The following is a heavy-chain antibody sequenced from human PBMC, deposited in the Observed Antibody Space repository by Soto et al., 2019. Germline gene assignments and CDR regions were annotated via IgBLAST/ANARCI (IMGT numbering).Heavy chain of an antibody. J-gene: IGHJ4*01. Sequence: EVQLVQSGAEVKKPGGSLRNSCKGSGYTFTNYWNSWVRQMPGKGLECVGRIDPSDSYTDYSPSFQGHVTISADKSISTAYLQWSSLKASDTAMYYCARLPGAGQLSPDFDYWGHGTLVTVSS. CDR3: ARLPGAGQLSPDFDY. CDR1: GYTFTNYW. CDR2: IDPSDSYT. V-gene: IGHV5-10-1*03. D-gene: IGHD3-16*02.